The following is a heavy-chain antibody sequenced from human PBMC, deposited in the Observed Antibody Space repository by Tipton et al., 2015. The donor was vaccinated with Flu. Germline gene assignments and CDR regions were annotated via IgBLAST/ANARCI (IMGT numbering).Heavy chain of an antibody. V-gene: IGHV1-69*01. J-gene: IGHJ6*03. D-gene: IGHD6-25*01. CDR1: GDTFRNYA. Sequence: QLVQSGAEVKKPGSSVKASCKASGDTFRNYAISWVRQAPGQGLEWMGGIVCIFGIPNYAQKFQGRVTMTADESTTTVYMELSNLRSDDTAVYYCARQIYTSGELDYDYYYMDVWGKGTTVTVSS. CDR2: IVCIFGIP. CDR3: ARQIYTSGELDYDYYYMDV.